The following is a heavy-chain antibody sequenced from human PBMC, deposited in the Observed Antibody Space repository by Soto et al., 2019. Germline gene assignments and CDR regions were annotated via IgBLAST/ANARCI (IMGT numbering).Heavy chain of an antibody. CDR1: GYPFTSYG. J-gene: IGHJ4*02. CDR2: ISAYNGKT. CDR3: ARGRLIAVAGLLHY. D-gene: IGHD6-19*01. V-gene: IGHV1-18*01. Sequence: QVQLVQSGAEVKKPGASVKVSCKTSGYPFTSYGINWVRQGPGQGPEWMGWISAYNGKTSYTQKFQGRVTMTTDTSRSTAYMELRSLRSDDAAVYYCARGRLIAVAGLLHYWGQGTLVTVSS.